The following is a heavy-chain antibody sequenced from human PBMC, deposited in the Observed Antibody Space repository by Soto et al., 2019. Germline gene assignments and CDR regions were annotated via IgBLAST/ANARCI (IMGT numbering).Heavy chain of an antibody. CDR2: INPNSGGT. CDR1: GYTFTGYY. CDR3: ARVDSGSYYVFDY. J-gene: IGHJ4*02. V-gene: IGHV1-2*02. D-gene: IGHD1-26*01. Sequence: AASVKVSCKASGYTFTGYYMHWVRQAPGQGLEWMGWINPNSGGTNYAQKFQGRVTMTRDTSISTAYMELSRLRSDDTAVYYCARVDSGSYYVFDYWGQGTLVTVSS.